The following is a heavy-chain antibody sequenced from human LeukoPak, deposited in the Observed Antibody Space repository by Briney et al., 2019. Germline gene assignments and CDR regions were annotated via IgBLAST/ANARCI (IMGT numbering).Heavy chain of an antibody. J-gene: IGHJ5*02. CDR2: NNHSGST. V-gene: IGHV4-34*01. D-gene: IGHD2-2*01. Sequence: TSETLSLTCAVYGGSFSGYYWSWIRQPPGKGLEWIGENNHSGSTNYNPSLKSRVTISVDTSKNQFSLKLSSVTAADTAVYYCARVVVPAAHNWFDPWGQGTLVTVSS. CDR3: ARVVVPAAHNWFDP. CDR1: GGSFSGYY.